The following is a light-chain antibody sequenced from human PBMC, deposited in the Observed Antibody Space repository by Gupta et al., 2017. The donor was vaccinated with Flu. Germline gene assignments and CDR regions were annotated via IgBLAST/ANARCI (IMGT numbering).Light chain of an antibody. Sequence: SYVLTQPPSVSVAPGQTARLTCGGDNIGSKSVQWYQQKPGQAPVVVVYDDSDRPSGIPERFSGSHSGNTATLTINRVDAGDEADYYCQVWDGGRDDSGLFGGGTKLTVL. CDR1: NIGSKS. J-gene: IGLJ2*01. CDR3: QVWDGGRDDSGL. CDR2: DDS. V-gene: IGLV3-21*02.